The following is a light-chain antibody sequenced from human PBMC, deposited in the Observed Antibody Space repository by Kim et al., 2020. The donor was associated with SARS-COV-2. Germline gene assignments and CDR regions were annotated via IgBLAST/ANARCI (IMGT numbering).Light chain of an antibody. Sequence: RSSYVGDRVHITCRASQRIGSYVKSYQQKPGKAANLLSYSAATLKSGVPSRCRGSGSGTDFTHTISSLQPEDFATYYCQQSYSTHSLGGGTKLEI. CDR2: SAA. J-gene: IGKJ4*01. CDR3: QQSYSTHS. CDR1: QRIGSY. V-gene: IGKV1-39*01.